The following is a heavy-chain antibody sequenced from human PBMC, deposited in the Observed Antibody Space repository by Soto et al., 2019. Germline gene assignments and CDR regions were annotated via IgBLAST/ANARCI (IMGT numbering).Heavy chain of an antibody. J-gene: IGHJ6*03. Sequence: GGSLSLSCAASGFTFSSYGMHWVRQAPGKGLDWVAAISGDGSNKYYADSVKGRFTISRHNSKNTLYLQMNALRAEDTAVYYCARAAWGLWFGYMDVWGKGTTVTVSS. CDR2: ISGDGSNK. D-gene: IGHD3-10*01. V-gene: IGHV3-30*19. CDR1: GFTFSSYG. CDR3: ARAAWGLWFGYMDV.